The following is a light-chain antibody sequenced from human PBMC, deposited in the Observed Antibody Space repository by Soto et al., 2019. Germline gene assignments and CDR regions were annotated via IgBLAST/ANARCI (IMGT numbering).Light chain of an antibody. CDR1: SSDVGGYNY. CDR2: EVN. V-gene: IGLV2-8*01. J-gene: IGLJ1*01. Sequence: QSALTQPPSASGSPGQSVAISCTGTSSDVGGYNYVSWYQQHPGKAPKLMIYEVNKRPSGVPDRFSGSKSGNTASLTVSGFQAEDEADYYCCSYGGSFYVFGTGTKVTVL. CDR3: CSYGGSFYV.